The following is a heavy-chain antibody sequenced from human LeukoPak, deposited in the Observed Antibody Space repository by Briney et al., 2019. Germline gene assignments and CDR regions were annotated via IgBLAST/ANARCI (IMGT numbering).Heavy chain of an antibody. V-gene: IGHV3-30*02. Sequence: GGSLRLSCAASGFTFSTYGLHWVRQAPGKGLEWVAFVLYDGSYKYYADSVKGRFTISRDNSKNTMYLQMNNLRPEDTAVYHCAKGQSKVFGYFDLWGRGTLVTVSS. CDR2: VLYDGSYK. CDR3: AKGQSKVFGYFDL. J-gene: IGHJ2*01. CDR1: GFTFSTYG.